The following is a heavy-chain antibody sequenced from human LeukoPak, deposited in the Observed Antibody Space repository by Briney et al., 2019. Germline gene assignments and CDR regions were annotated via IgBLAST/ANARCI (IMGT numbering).Heavy chain of an antibody. Sequence: GGSLRLSYAASGFTFSSYAMSWVRQAPGKGLEWVSAISGSGGSTYYADSVKGRFTISRDNSKNTLYLQMNSLRAEDTAVYYCAKADFWSGYFYFDYWGQGTLVTVSS. D-gene: IGHD3-3*01. CDR2: ISGSGGST. CDR1: GFTFSSYA. CDR3: AKADFWSGYFYFDY. J-gene: IGHJ4*02. V-gene: IGHV3-23*01.